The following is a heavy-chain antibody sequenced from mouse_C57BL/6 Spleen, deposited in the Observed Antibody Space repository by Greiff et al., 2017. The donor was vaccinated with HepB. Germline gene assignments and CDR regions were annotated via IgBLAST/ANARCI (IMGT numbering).Heavy chain of an antibody. V-gene: IGHV1-53*01. D-gene: IGHD2-5*01. CDR3: AREGSYYSNYEFDY. CDR2: INPSNGGT. Sequence: QVQLQQPGTELVKPGASVKLSCKASGYTFTSYWMHWVKQRPGQGLEWIGNINPSNGGTNYNEKFKSKATLTVDISSSTAYMQLSSLTSEDSAVYYCAREGSYYSNYEFDYWGQGTTLTVSS. J-gene: IGHJ2*01. CDR1: GYTFTSYW.